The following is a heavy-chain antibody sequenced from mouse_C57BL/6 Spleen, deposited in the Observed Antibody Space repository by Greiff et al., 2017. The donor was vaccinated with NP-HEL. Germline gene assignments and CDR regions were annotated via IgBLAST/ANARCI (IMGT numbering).Heavy chain of an antibody. D-gene: IGHD2-4*01. CDR3: AILRDYDYNYFDY. Sequence: QVQLQQSGAELAKPGASVKLSCKASGYTFTSYWMHWVKQRPGQGLEWIGYINPSSGYTKYNQKFKDKATLTADKSSSTAYMQLSSLTYEDSAVYYCAILRDYDYNYFDYWGQGTTLTVSS. J-gene: IGHJ2*01. CDR1: GYTFTSYW. V-gene: IGHV1-7*01. CDR2: INPSSGYT.